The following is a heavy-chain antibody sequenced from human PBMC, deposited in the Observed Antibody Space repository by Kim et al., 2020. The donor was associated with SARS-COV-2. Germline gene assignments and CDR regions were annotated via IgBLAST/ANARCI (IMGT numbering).Heavy chain of an antibody. J-gene: IGHJ4*02. Sequence: SDTRYSPSFQGQVTISADKSISTAYLQWSSLKASDTAMYYCASAIVGATNWGQGTLVTVSS. CDR2: SDT. CDR3: ASAIVGATN. V-gene: IGHV5-51*01. D-gene: IGHD1-26*01.